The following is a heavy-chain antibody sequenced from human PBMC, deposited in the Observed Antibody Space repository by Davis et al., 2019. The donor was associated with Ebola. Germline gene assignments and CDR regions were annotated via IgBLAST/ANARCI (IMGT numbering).Heavy chain of an antibody. CDR3: ARDGSGWSAY. V-gene: IGHV3-7*01. D-gene: IGHD6-19*01. CDR2: IRQDGNEK. CDR1: GFTFSGSW. J-gene: IGHJ4*02. Sequence: GESLKISCAASGFTFSGSWMSWLRQVPGKGLEWVANIRQDGNEKHYIDSVRGRFTISRDNAKNSLYLQMNSLRVEDRAIYYCARDGSGWSAYWGQGTLVTVSS.